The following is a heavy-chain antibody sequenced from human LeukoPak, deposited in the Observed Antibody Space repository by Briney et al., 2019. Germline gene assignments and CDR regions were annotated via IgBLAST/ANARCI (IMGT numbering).Heavy chain of an antibody. CDR1: GGSFSGYY. V-gene: IGHV4-34*01. D-gene: IGHD6-19*01. CDR3: ASTSRYSSGGLDY. CDR2: INHSGST. J-gene: IGHJ4*02. Sequence: SETLSLTCAVYGGSFSGYYWSWIRQPPGKGLEWIGEINHSGSTNYNPSLKSRVTISVDTSKNQFSLKLSSVTAADTAVYYCASTSRYSSGGLDYWGQGTLVTVPS.